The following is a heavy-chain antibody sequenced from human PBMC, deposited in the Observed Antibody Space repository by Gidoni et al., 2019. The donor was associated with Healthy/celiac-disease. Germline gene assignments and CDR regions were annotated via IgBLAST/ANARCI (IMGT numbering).Heavy chain of an antibody. Sequence: QVQLQESGPGLVKPSQTLSLTCTVSGGSISSGRYYWSGIRQPAGKGLEWIGRIYTSGSTNYNPSLKSRVTMSVDTSKNQFSLKLSSVTAADTAVYYGARAGGSSWYGADWFDPWGQGTLVTVSS. J-gene: IGHJ5*02. CDR1: GGSISSGRYY. CDR2: IYTSGST. CDR3: ARAGGSSWYGADWFDP. V-gene: IGHV4-61*02. D-gene: IGHD6-13*01.